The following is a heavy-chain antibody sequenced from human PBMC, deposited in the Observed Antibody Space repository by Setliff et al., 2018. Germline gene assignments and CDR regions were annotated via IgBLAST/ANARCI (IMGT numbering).Heavy chain of an antibody. Sequence: SSETLSLTCKVSGDSMNSGVYYWAWIRQPPGKGLEWIGRIYSGGTTYYNSSLKSRVTISVDTSKNQVSLNLRSVTAADTAVYYCARTGTYRYFDYWGQGTQVTVSS. CDR1: GDSMNSGVYY. V-gene: IGHV4-39*01. J-gene: IGHJ4*02. D-gene: IGHD1-1*01. CDR3: ARTGTYRYFDY. CDR2: IYSGGTT.